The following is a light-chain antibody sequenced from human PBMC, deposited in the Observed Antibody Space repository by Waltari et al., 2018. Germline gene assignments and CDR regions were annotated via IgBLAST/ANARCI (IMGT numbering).Light chain of an antibody. CDR1: QNLLYTSNNKNS. CDR3: QQYYSIPWT. Sequence: DIVMTQSPDSLAVSLGERATLNCKSSQNLLYTSNNKNSLAWYQQKPGQPPKLLIYWASTRQSGVPDRFCGSGSGTDFTLTISSLQAEDVALYYCQQYYSIPWTFGQGTKVEIK. CDR2: WAS. J-gene: IGKJ1*01. V-gene: IGKV4-1*01.